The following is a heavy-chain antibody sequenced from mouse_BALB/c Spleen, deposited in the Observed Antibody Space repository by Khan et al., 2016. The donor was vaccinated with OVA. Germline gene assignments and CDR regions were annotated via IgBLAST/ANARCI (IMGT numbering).Heavy chain of an antibody. Sequence: EVELVESGPGLVKPSQSLSLTCTVTGYSISSDYAWTWIRQFPGNKLEWMGYIDYSGTTSYNPSLKSRISITRDTSKNQFFLQLNSVTTEDTATFYCASSRFYCSYSCFAYCGQGTTLTVSS. CDR2: IDYSGTT. D-gene: IGHD2-12*01. CDR3: ASSRFYCSYSCFAY. V-gene: IGHV3-2*02. J-gene: IGHJ2*01. CDR1: GYSISSDYA.